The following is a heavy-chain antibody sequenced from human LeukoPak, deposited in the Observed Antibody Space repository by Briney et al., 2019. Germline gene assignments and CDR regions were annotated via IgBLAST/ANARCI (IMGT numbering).Heavy chain of an antibody. J-gene: IGHJ6*03. Sequence: ASVKVSCKVSGYTLTELSMHWVRQAPGKGLEWMGGFDPEDGEIIYAQKFQGRVTMTEDTSTDTAYMELSSLRSEDTAVYYCARVGSEADPYYYYMDVWGKGTTVTVSS. CDR1: GYTLTELS. D-gene: IGHD1-26*01. CDR3: ARVGSEADPYYYYMDV. V-gene: IGHV1-24*01. CDR2: FDPEDGEI.